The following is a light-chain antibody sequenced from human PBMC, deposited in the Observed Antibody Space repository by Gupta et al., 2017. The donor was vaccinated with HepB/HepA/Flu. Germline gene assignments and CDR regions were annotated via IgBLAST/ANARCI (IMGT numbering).Light chain of an antibody. J-gene: IGKJ2*02. Sequence: DIQMTQSPSSLSASVRDRVTITCRASQSISSYLNWYQQKPGKAPKLLIYAASSLQSGVPSRFSGSGSGTDFTLTISSLQPEDFATYYCQQSYSTPRCTFGQGTKLEIK. CDR2: AAS. CDR3: QQSYSTPRCT. CDR1: QSISSY. V-gene: IGKV1-39*01.